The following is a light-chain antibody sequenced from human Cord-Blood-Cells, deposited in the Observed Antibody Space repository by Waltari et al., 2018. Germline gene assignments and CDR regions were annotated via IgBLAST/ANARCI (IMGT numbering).Light chain of an antibody. CDR2: EGS. CDR3: CSYAGSSTFV. J-gene: IGLJ3*02. Sequence: QSALTQPASVSGSPGQSITISCTGTSSDVGSYNLVSWYQQHPGKAPKLRISEGSKRPSGVSNRVSGSKSGNTASLTISGLQAEDEADYYCCSYAGSSTFVFGGGTKLTVL. V-gene: IGLV2-23*03. CDR1: SSDVGSYNL.